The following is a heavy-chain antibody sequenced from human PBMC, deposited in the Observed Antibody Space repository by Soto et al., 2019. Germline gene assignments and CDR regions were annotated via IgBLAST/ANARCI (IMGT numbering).Heavy chain of an antibody. CDR2: IFYTGST. V-gene: IGHV4-39*01. Sequence: SETLSLTCTVSGGYISSGDYYCGWIRQPPGKGLEWIGSIFYTGSTYYSPSLKGRLTISVDPSKNQSSLKLTYVTAADTAMYYCARPKTIGAAAGKGWFDPWGQGTLVTVSS. D-gene: IGHD6-13*01. J-gene: IGHJ5*02. CDR1: GGYISSGDYY. CDR3: ARPKTIGAAAGKGWFDP.